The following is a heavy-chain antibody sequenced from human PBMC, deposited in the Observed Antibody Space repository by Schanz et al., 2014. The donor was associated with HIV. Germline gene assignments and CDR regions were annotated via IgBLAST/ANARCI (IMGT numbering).Heavy chain of an antibody. V-gene: IGHV3-74*02. CDR3: ARGNYFDL. J-gene: IGHJ2*01. Sequence: EVQLLESGGGLVQAGGSLRLSCAASGFTFKSYAMSWVRQAPGKGLEWVSLINGDGSSKTYADSVKGRFTISRDNARDTLYLQMNSLRAEDMAVYYCARGNYFDLWGRGTLVTVSS. CDR1: GFTFKSYA. CDR2: INGDGSSK.